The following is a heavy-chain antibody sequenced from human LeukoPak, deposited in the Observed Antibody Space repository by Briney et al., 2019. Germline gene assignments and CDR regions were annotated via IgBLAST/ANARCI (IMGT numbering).Heavy chain of an antibody. CDR2: INHSGST. D-gene: IGHD2-2*01. CDR3: AREGSYCSSTSCQSAFDP. J-gene: IGHJ5*02. CDR1: GGSFSGYY. Sequence: SETLSLTCAVYGGSFSGYYWSWIRQPPGKGLEWMGEINHSGSTNYNPSLKSRVTISVDTSKNQFSLKLSSVTAADTAVYYCAREGSYCSSTSCQSAFDPWGQGTLVTVSS. V-gene: IGHV4-34*01.